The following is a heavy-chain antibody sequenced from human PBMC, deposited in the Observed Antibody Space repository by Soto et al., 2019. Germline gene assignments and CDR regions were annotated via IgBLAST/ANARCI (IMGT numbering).Heavy chain of an antibody. J-gene: IGHJ4*02. CDR1: GFTFNNYG. CDR3: AKERSSGWSFDY. V-gene: IGHV3-23*01. Sequence: GGSLRLSCAASGFTFNNYGMHWVRQAPGKGLEWVSGIRGSGNNKYYADSVKGRFTVSRDNSKNTLYLQMNSLRGEDTAVFYCAKERSSGWSFDYWGQGTLVTVS. D-gene: IGHD6-19*01. CDR2: IRGSGNNK.